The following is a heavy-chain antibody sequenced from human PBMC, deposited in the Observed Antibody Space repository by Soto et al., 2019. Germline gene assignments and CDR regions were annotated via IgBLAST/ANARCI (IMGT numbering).Heavy chain of an antibody. D-gene: IGHD2-15*01. J-gene: IGHJ3*02. CDR1: GYTFTSYY. CDR2: INPSGGST. V-gene: IGHV1-46*03. CDR3: ASSLRSGLLPDDYSDI. Sequence: ASVKVSCKASGYTFTSYYMHWVRQAPGQGLEWMGIINPSGGSTSYAQKFQGRVTMTRDTSTSTVYMELSSLRSEDTAVYYCASSLRSGLLPDDYSDIWGQGTMITVSS.